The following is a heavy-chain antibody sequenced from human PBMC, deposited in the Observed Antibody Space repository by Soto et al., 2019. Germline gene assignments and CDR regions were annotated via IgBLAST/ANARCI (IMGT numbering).Heavy chain of an antibody. J-gene: IGHJ4*02. CDR2: TDYSGST. Sequence: SETLSLTCIVSGASVRSNSYYWTWIRQPPGKGLEWIGYTDYSGSTNYNPSLKSRVTISVDTSKNQFSLRVSSVTAADTAMYYCARADRQYCRVSPCYIFDYWGQGTQVTVSS. CDR1: GASVRSNSYY. V-gene: IGHV4-61*01. D-gene: IGHD2-15*01. CDR3: ARADRQYCRVSPCYIFDY.